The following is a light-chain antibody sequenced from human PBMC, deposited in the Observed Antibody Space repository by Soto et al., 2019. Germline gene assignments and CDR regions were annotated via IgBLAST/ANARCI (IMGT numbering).Light chain of an antibody. CDR3: QKPPG. CDR1: QGISSY. V-gene: IGKV1-9*01. CDR2: AAS. Sequence: DIQLTQSPSFLSASVGDRVTITCRASQGISSYLAWYQQKPGKAPKLLIYAASTLQSGVPSRFGGSGSGTEFTLTIISLQPEDFASYYCQKPPGFGGGTKVEIK. J-gene: IGKJ4*01.